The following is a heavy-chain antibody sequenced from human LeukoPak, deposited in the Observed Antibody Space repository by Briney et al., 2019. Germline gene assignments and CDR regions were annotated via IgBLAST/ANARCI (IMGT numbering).Heavy chain of an antibody. J-gene: IGHJ4*02. CDR3: TRVRHGDYFDY. CDR2: VRNKPNTYTT. D-gene: IGHD4-17*01. V-gene: IGHV3-72*01. Sequence: SGGSLRLSCAASGFTFSDHYMDWDRQAPGKGLEWVGRVRNKPNTYTTDYVASVKGRFTISRDDSKNSLYLQMNSLKTEDTAVYYCTRVRHGDYFDYWGQGTLVTVSS. CDR1: GFTFSDHY.